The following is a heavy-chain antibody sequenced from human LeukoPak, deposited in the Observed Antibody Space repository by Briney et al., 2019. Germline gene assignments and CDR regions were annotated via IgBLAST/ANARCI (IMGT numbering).Heavy chain of an antibody. Sequence: SVKVSCKASGGTFSSYAISWGRQAPGQGLEWMGRIIPIFGIANYAQKFQGRVTITADKSTSTAYMELSSLRSEDTAVYYCARVLGSDLDYWGQGTLVTVSS. CDR2: IIPIFGIA. D-gene: IGHD1-26*01. J-gene: IGHJ4*02. CDR1: GGTFSSYA. V-gene: IGHV1-69*04. CDR3: ARVLGSDLDY.